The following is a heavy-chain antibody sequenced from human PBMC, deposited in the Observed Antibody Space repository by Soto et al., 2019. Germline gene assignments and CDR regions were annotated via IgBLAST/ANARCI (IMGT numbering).Heavy chain of an antibody. J-gene: IGHJ4*02. CDR3: ATAGYSSSKYYFDY. Sequence: GGSLRLSCAASGFTVSGNYMSWVRQAPGKGLEWVSVIYSGGSTYYADSVKGRFTISRDNSKNTLYLQMNSLRAEDTAVYYCATAGYSSSKYYFDYWGQGTLVTVSS. CDR2: IYSGGST. V-gene: IGHV3-66*01. D-gene: IGHD6-13*01. CDR1: GFTVSGNY.